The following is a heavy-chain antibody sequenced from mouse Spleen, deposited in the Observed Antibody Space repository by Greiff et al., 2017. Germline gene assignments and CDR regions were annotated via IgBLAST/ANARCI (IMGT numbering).Heavy chain of an antibody. D-gene: IGHD1-1*01. CDR2: IYPRDGST. CDR1: GYTFTSYD. J-gene: IGHJ4*01. V-gene: IGHV1-85*01. CDR3: ARDDYYGSSRAMDY. Sequence: QVQLKESGPELVKPGASVKLSCKASGYTFTSYDINWVKQRPGQGLEWIGWIYPRDGSTKYNEKFKGKATLTVDTSSSTAYMELHSLTSEDSAVYFCARDDYYGSSRAMDYLGQGTSVTVSS.